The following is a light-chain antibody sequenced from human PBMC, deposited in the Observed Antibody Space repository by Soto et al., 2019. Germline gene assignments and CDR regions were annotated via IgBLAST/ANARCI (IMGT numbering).Light chain of an antibody. J-gene: IGKJ5*01. V-gene: IGKV3D-15*01. CDR3: QQHGQWPIP. Sequence: EIVMTQSPATLSVSPGERATLSFRASQSVNSNYLAWYQQKPGQAPRLLIYGISKRATDIPDRFSGSGSGTEFTLTISSLQPEDFATYYCQQHGQWPIPLGQGTRLEI. CDR2: GIS. CDR1: QSVNSN.